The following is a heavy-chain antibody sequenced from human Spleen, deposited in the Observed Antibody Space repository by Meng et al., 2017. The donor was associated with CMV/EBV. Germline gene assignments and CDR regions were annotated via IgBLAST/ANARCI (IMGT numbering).Heavy chain of an antibody. CDR1: GFSLSTYR. CDR2: ISGSSGYI. V-gene: IGHV3-21*04. Sequence: GESLKISCVASGFSLSTYRMNWVRQAPGKGLEWVSSISGSSGYIYYTDSVKGRFTISRDNAKNSLFLQMNSLRAEDTAVYYCARDREYQLLNYGMDVWGQGTTVTVSS. J-gene: IGHJ6*02. CDR3: ARDREYQLLNYGMDV. D-gene: IGHD2-2*01.